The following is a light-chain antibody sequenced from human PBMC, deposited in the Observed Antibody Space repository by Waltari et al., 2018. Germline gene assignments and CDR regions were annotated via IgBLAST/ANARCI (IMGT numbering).Light chain of an antibody. CDR1: ESIASY. J-gene: IGKJ2*01. Sequence: DIQLTQSPSSLSASIGDRVTITYRASESIASYLNWYQHKPGKAPNLLIYAASNLQSGVPLRFSGSGSGTDFTLTISSLQPEDFATYYCQQTYSAPMSTFGRGTKLEIK. CDR3: QQTYSAPMST. CDR2: AAS. V-gene: IGKV1-39*01.